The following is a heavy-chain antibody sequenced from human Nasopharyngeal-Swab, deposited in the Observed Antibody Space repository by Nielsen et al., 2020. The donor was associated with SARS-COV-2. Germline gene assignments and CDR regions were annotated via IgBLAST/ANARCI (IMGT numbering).Heavy chain of an antibody. D-gene: IGHD1-1*01. Sequence: ASVKVSCKASGYTFPSYGISWVRPAPGQGLEWMGWISAYNGNTNYAQKLQGRVTMTTDTSTSTAYMELRSLRSDDTAVYYCARERGEYNWNAADYWGQGTLVTVSS. V-gene: IGHV1-18*04. CDR3: ARERGEYNWNAADY. CDR1: GYTFPSYG. CDR2: ISAYNGNT. J-gene: IGHJ4*02.